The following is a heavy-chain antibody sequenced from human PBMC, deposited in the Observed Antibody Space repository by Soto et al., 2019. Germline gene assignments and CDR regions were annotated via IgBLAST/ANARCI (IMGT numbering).Heavy chain of an antibody. D-gene: IGHD5-18*01. CDR3: ARDYWVDTAMVPVAY. CDR2: ISSSSSYI. CDR1: GFTFSSYS. V-gene: IGHV3-21*01. J-gene: IGHJ4*02. Sequence: PGGFLRLSCAASGFTFSSYSMNWVRQAPGKGLEWVSSISSSSSYIYYADSVKGRFTISRDNAKNSLYLQMNSLRAEDTAVYYCARDYWVDTAMVPVAYWGQGTLVTVSS.